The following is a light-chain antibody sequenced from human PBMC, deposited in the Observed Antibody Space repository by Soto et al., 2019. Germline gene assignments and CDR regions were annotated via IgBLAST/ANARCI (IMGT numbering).Light chain of an antibody. V-gene: IGKV3-15*01. CDR2: GAS. Sequence: EIVMTQSPATLSVSPGERATLSCRASQSVSSKLAWYQQKAGRAPRVLIYGASTRATGIPARFSGSGSGTEVTLTISSLQSEDFAVYYCQHYNDWPPTWTFGQGTRVEIK. CDR1: QSVSSK. CDR3: QHYNDWPPTWT. J-gene: IGKJ1*01.